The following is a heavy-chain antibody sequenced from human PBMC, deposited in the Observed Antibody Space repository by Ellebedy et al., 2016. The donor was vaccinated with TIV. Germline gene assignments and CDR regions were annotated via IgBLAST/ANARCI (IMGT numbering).Heavy chain of an antibody. Sequence: GESLKISCAASGFTFSCCAMSWVRQAPGKGLEWVSVISNSGDTTYADSVRGRFTISRDNSINTLYLQMNSLRAEDTAVYYCARDTLVGVTDSYFDYWGQGTLVTVSS. CDR3: ARDTLVGVTDSYFDY. V-gene: IGHV3-23*01. CDR2: ISNSGDTT. J-gene: IGHJ4*02. D-gene: IGHD1-26*01. CDR1: GFTFSCCA.